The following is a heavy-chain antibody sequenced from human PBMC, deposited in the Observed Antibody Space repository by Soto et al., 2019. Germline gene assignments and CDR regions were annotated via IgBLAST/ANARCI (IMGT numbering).Heavy chain of an antibody. CDR2: TYYRSKWYN. J-gene: IGHJ4*02. Sequence: SQTLSLTCAISGDSVSSNSAAWTWIRQSPSRGLEWLGRTYYRSKWYNDYAVSVKSRININPEWVSRINDDGSSTNYADSVKGRFTISRDNAKNTLYLQMNDLRAEDTAVYYCTRGPRSTSTGTGAFWGQGTLVTVSS. V-gene: IGHV6-1*01. CDR1: GDSVSSNSAA. CDR3: ISRDNAKNTLYLQMNDLRAEDTAVYYCTRGPRSTSTGTGAF. D-gene: IGHD6-13*01.